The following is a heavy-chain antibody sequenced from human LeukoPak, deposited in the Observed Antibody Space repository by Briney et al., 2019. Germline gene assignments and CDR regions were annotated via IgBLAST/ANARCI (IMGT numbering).Heavy chain of an antibody. CDR3: ARDLGATVVTDAFDI. CDR1: GFTFSSYA. Sequence: GGSLRLSCAASGFTFSSYAMHWVRQAPGKGLEWVAVISYDGSNKYYADSVKGRFTISRDNSKNTLYLQMNSLRAEDTAVYYCARDLGATVVTDAFDIWGQGTMVTVS. V-gene: IGHV3-30*04. D-gene: IGHD4-23*01. J-gene: IGHJ3*02. CDR2: ISYDGSNK.